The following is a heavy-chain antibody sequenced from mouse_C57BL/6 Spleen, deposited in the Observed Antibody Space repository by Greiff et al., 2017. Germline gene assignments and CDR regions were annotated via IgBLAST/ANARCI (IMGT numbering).Heavy chain of an antibody. CDR2: IDPSDSYT. CDR1: GYTFTSYW. CDR3: ARGVYYEKYYAMDY. J-gene: IGHJ4*01. Sequence: QVQLQQPGAELVMPGASVKLSCKASGYTFTSYWMHWVKQRPGQGLEWIGEIDPSDSYTNYNQKFKGKSTLTVDKSSSTAYMQLSSLTSEDSAVYYCARGVYYEKYYAMDYWGQGTSVTVSS. D-gene: IGHD2-4*01. V-gene: IGHV1-69*01.